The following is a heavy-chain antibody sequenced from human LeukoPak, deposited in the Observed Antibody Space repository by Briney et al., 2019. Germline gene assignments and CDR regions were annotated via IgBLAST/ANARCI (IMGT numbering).Heavy chain of an antibody. CDR3: ARVQYDILTYYYYYGMDV. D-gene: IGHD3-9*01. J-gene: IGHJ6*04. Sequence: SQTLSLTCAISGDSVSSNSAAWNWIRQSPSRGLEWLGRTYYRSKWYNDYAVSVKSRITINPDTSKNQFSLQLNSATPEDTAVYYCARVQYDILTYYYYYGMDVWGKGTTVTVSS. CDR1: GDSVSSNSAA. V-gene: IGHV6-1*01. CDR2: TYYRSKWYN.